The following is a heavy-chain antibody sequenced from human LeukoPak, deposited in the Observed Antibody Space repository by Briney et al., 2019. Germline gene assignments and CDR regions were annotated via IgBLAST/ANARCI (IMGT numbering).Heavy chain of an antibody. D-gene: IGHD3-10*01. CDR2: ISSSSSTI. Sequence: GGSLRLSCAASGFTFSSYSMNWVRQAPGKGLEWVSYISSSSSTIYYADSVKGRFTISRDNAKNSLYLQMNSLRAEDTAVYYCARDRLDYYGSGSPFDYWGRGTLVTVSS. J-gene: IGHJ4*02. V-gene: IGHV3-48*01. CDR1: GFTFSSYS. CDR3: ARDRLDYYGSGSPFDY.